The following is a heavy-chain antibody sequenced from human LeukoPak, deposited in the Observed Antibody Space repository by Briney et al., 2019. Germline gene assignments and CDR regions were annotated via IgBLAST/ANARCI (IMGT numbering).Heavy chain of an antibody. Sequence: SETLSLTCAVYGGSFSRYYWSWIRQSPGKGLEWIAEIDHRGDTNYNPSVKSRVTISVDTSKNQFSLKMRPLSAADTALYYCARGATISETGYFDFWGQGTLVTVSS. J-gene: IGHJ4*03. V-gene: IGHV4-34*01. CDR3: ARGATISETGYFDF. CDR2: IDHRGDT. D-gene: IGHD5-24*01. CDR1: GGSFSRYY.